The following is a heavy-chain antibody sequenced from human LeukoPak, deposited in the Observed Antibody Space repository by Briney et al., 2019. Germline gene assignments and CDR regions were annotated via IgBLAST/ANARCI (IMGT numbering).Heavy chain of an antibody. CDR1: GGSISSSNW. CDR3: AREVAAAGTLYFDL. J-gene: IGHJ2*01. V-gene: IGHV4-4*02. Sequence: PSGTLSLTCAVSGGSISSSNWWSWVHQPPGKGLEWIGEIYHSGSTNYNPSLKSRVTISVDKSKNQFSLKLSSVTAADTAVYYCAREVAAAGTLYFDLWGRGTLVTVSS. D-gene: IGHD6-13*01. CDR2: IYHSGST.